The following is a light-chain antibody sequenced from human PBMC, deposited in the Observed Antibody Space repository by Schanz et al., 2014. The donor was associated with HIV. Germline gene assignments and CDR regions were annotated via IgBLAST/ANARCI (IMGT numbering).Light chain of an antibody. V-gene: IGLV2-14*03. CDR1: NSDVGNYNY. J-gene: IGLJ2*01. CDR3: TSYTTTRTVA. Sequence: QSALTQPASVSGSLGQAITISCTGTNSDVGNYNYVSWYQQHPGKAPKLIIYDVTNRPSGISNRFSGSKSGNTASLTISGLQADDEGDYYCTSYTTTRTVAFGGGTKLTVL. CDR2: DVT.